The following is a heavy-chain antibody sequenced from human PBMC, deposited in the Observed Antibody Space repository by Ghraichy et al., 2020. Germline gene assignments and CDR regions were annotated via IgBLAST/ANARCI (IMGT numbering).Heavy chain of an antibody. CDR2: ISGSGGST. V-gene: IGHV3-23*01. CDR3: AKDHGGISLYYYYYGMDV. CDR1: GFTFSSYA. J-gene: IGHJ6*02. Sequence: GGSLRLSCAASGFTFSSYAMSWVRQAPGKGLEWVSAISGSGGSTYYADSVKGRFTISRDNSKNTLYLQMNSLRAEDTAVYYCAKDHGGISLYYYYYGMDVWGQGTTVTVSS. D-gene: IGHD4-23*01.